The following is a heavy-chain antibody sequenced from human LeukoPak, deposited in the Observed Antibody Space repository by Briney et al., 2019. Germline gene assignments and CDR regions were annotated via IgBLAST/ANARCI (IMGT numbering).Heavy chain of an antibody. CDR3: ASSLLTGYRKYYYGMDV. J-gene: IGHJ6*02. V-gene: IGHV1-69*13. CDR2: IIPIFGTA. CDR1: GGTFSSYA. D-gene: IGHD3-9*01. Sequence: SVKVSCKAAGGTFSSYAISWVRQAPGQGLEWMGGIIPIFGTANYAQKFQGRVTITADESTSTAYMELSSLRSGDTAVYYCASSLLTGYRKYYYGMDVWGQGTTVTVSS.